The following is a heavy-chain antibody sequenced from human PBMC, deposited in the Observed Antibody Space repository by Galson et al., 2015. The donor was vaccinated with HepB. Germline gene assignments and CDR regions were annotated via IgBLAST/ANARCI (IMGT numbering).Heavy chain of an antibody. CDR2: IWSDGSNQ. V-gene: IGHV3-33*01. D-gene: IGHD6-13*01. CDR3: AREAHIAAPACLDS. CDR1: GFTFNTYG. J-gene: IGHJ4*02. Sequence: SLRLSCAASGFTFNTYGMHWVRQAPGKGLEWVALIWSDGSNQYYADSVKVRFTIARDNSRNTLYLQMNSLRVEDTVQYYCAREAHIAAPACLDSWGQGTLVTVSA.